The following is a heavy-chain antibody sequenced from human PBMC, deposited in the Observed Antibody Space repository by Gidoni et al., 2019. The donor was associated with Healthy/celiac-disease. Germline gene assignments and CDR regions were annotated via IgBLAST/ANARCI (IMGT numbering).Heavy chain of an antibody. CDR3: ARRDCIFDY. J-gene: IGHJ4*02. Sequence: EVQRVESGGGLVQPGGSLRLYCAASGFTFSSYSMNWVRQAPGNVLEWVSYISISSSTIYYADSVKGRFTISRDNAKNSLYLQLNSLRDEYTAVYYCARRDCIFDYWGQGTLVTVSS. D-gene: IGHD2-21*02. CDR2: ISISSSTI. V-gene: IGHV3-48*02. CDR1: GFTFSSYS.